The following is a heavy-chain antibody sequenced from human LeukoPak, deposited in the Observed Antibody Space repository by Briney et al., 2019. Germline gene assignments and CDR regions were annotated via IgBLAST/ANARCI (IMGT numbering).Heavy chain of an antibody. CDR1: GFTFSSYA. CDR3: AKDPSHYDFWSGYSDY. V-gene: IGHV3-23*01. D-gene: IGHD3-3*01. CDR2: ISGSGGST. J-gene: IGHJ4*02. Sequence: GSLRLSCAASGFTFSSYAMSWVRQAPGKGLEWVSAISGSGGSTYYADSVKGRFTISRDNSKNTLYLQMNSLRAEDTAVYYCAKDPSHYDFWSGYSDYWGQGTLVTVSS.